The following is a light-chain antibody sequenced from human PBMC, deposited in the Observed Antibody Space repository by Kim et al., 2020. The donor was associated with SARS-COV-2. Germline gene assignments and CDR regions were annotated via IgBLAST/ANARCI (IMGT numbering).Light chain of an antibody. CDR2: DAS. CDR3: QQRRNWPRT. V-gene: IGKV3-11*01. Sequence: LSPEERAPLSCRASQSVSSYLAWYQQKPGQAPRLLIYDASKRATGIPARFSGSGSGTDFTLSISSLEPEDFAVYYCQQRRNWPRTFGQGTKVDIK. J-gene: IGKJ1*01. CDR1: QSVSSY.